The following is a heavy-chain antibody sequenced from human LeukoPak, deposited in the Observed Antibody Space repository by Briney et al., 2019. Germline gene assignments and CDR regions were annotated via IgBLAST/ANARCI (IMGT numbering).Heavy chain of an antibody. Sequence: GRSLRLSCAASGFTFSSYGMHWVRQAPGKGLEWVALIWYDGSNKYYADSVKGRFTISRDNSKNTLYLQMNSLRVEDTAVYYCLVWKHVFDRWGQGTLVTVSS. V-gene: IGHV3-33*01. CDR2: IWYDGSNK. J-gene: IGHJ5*02. CDR1: GFTFSSYG. D-gene: IGHD5/OR15-5a*01. CDR3: LVWKHVFDR.